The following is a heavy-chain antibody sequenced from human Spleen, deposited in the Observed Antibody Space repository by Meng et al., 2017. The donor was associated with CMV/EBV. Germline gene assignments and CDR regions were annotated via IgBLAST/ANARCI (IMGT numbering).Heavy chain of an antibody. CDR3: TRGWFDP. J-gene: IGHJ5*02. CDR1: RYSFTGFY. V-gene: IGHV1-2*02. Sequence: SVKVSCGAIRYSFTGFYIHWVRQAPGHGLEWMGWINPKNGVTRNAQKFQGRVTMTRDTSISTAYLELTNVRSDDTAVYYCTRGWFDPWGQGTLVTSPQ. CDR2: INPKNGVT.